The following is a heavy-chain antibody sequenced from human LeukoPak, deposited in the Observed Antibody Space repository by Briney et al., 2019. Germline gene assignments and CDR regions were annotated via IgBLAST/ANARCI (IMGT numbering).Heavy chain of an antibody. D-gene: IGHD3-22*01. J-gene: IGHJ6*02. CDR2: ISGSGGST. V-gene: IGHV3-23*01. CDR3: AKEDGQNDKPRPSMDV. CDR1: GFTFSSYA. Sequence: GGSLTLSCAACGFTFSSYAMSWVRQAPGKGLEWVSSISGSGGSTYYADSVKGRSDTSRDNTTKTLYRQMNCPRAEETAVYYCAKEDGQNDKPRPSMDVWGQGSTVTVSS.